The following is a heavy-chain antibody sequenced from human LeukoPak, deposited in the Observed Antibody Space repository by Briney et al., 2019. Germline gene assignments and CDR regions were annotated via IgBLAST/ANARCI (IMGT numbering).Heavy chain of an antibody. CDR2: MYYSGST. CDR3: ARSPATKTVGNYFDY. CDR1: GGSISSGGYT. D-gene: IGHD4-23*01. V-gene: IGHV4-31*03. Sequence: PSQTLSLTCTVSGGSISSGGYTWSWIRHHPGKGLEWIAYMYYSGSTYYNPSLKSRVTISVDTSKNQFSLKLSSLTAADTAVYYCARSPATKTVGNYFDYWGQGTLVTVSS. J-gene: IGHJ4*02.